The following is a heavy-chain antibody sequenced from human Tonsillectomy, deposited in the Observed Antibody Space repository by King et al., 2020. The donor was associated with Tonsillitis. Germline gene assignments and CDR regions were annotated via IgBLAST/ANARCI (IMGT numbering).Heavy chain of an antibody. Sequence: VRLVESGGGLVKPGGSLRLSCVASGFTFSDYYMSWIRQAPGKGLEWVSYIGTSSSYTNYGDSLKGRFTISRDNAKNSLYLQMNSLRAEDTAVYYCAIDSRAAPAPLRAASSVDSWGQGTLVTVSS. V-gene: IGHV3-11*06. CDR1: GFTFSDYY. CDR2: IGTSSSYT. J-gene: IGHJ4*02. CDR3: AIDSRAAPAPLRAASSVDS. D-gene: IGHD6-25*01.